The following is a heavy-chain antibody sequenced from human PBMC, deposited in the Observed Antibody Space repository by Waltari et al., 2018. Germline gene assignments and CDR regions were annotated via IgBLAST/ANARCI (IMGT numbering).Heavy chain of an antibody. Sequence: EVQLVQSGAAVKKPGATVHIPCQVSGYTFTDSYMHWPQQAPGKGLEWMGLVDPEDGETIYAEKFQGRVTITADTSTDTAYMELSSLRSEDTAVYYCATHTGGNRFDPWGQGTLVTVSS. J-gene: IGHJ5*02. CDR2: VDPEDGET. CDR3: ATHTGGNRFDP. V-gene: IGHV1-69-2*01. D-gene: IGHD2-8*02. CDR1: GYTFTDSY.